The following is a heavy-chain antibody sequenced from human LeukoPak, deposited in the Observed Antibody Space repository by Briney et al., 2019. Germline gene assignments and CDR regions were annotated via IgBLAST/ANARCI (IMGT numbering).Heavy chain of an antibody. CDR2: ISAGSNYI. Sequence: PGGSLRLSCAASGFTFSDYSMNWVRQAPGKGLEWVSSISAGSNYIYYGDSVKGRFTISRDNAKNSLYLQMNSLRAEDTAVYYCARWGSSGWHYFDYWGQGTLVTVSS. CDR3: ARWGSSGWHYFDY. CDR1: GFTFSDYS. V-gene: IGHV3-21*01. D-gene: IGHD6-19*01. J-gene: IGHJ4*02.